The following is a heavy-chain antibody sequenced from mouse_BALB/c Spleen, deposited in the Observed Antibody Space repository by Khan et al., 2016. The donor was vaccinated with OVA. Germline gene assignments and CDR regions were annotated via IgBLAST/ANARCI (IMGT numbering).Heavy chain of an antibody. CDR3: ARAHER. Sequence: VQLQQSGAELARPGASVKMSCKASGYTFTSYTMHWVKQRPGQGLEWIGYINPSSGYTKYNQKFKDKSTLTADTSSGTAYIQLSNLTSEDSAVYYCARAHERWGQGTTLTVSS. CDR1: GYTFTSYT. J-gene: IGHJ2*01. V-gene: IGHV1-4*01. CDR2: INPSSGYT.